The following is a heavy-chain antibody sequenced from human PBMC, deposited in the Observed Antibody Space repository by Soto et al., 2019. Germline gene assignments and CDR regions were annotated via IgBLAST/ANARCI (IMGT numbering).Heavy chain of an antibody. J-gene: IGHJ3*02. CDR2: IWSDGRNK. CDR3: VSDYGNFTFDI. D-gene: IGHD4-17*01. CDR1: GFTFSRYS. V-gene: IGHV3-33*01. Sequence: GGSLRLSCAASGFTFSRYSMHWVRQAPGKGLEWVAAIWSDGRNKYYADSVKGRFTISRDNSKNTLYLQMNSLRAEDTAVYHCVSDYGNFTFDIWGPGTMVTVSS.